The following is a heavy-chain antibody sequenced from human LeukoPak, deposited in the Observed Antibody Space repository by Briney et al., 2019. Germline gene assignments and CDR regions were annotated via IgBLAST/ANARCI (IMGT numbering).Heavy chain of an antibody. CDR1: GFTFSSYS. J-gene: IGHJ6*02. CDR3: AKSPYCGGDCYSYYYYYGMDV. Sequence: GGSLRLSCAASGFTFSSYSMNWVRQAPGKGLEWVSYISSSSSTIYYADSVKGRFTISRDNAKNTLYLQMNSLRAEDTAVYYCAKSPYCGGDCYSYYYYYGMDVWGQGTTVTVSS. V-gene: IGHV3-48*01. D-gene: IGHD2-21*02. CDR2: ISSSSSTI.